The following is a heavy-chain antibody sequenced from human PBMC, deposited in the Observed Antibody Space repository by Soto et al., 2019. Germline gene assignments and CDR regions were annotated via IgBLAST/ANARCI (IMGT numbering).Heavy chain of an antibody. J-gene: IGHJ4*02. CDR3: ARQLAYCAGERYTEPTDK. D-gene: IGHD2-21*01. CDR1: GYSFTAYY. CDR2: VNPNTGGT. Sequence: ASVKVSCKASGYSFTAYYIHWVRQAPGQGLEWMGWVNPNTGGTKYAQKFQGTVTMTRDTSITTAYMELSRLRSDDTAVYYCARQLAYCAGERYTEPTDKWGKGIIVTVSS. V-gene: IGHV1-2*02.